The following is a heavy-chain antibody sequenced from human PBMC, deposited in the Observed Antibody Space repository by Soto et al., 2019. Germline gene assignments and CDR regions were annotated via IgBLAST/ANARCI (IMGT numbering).Heavy chain of an antibody. CDR3: ARGYYYDSSGYYSNAYYFDY. Sequence: QVQLVQSGAEVKKPGSSVKVSCKASGGTFSSYAISWVRQAPGQGLEWMGGIIPIFGTANYAQKFQGRVTITADESTSTAYMELSSLRSEDTAVYYCARGYYYDSSGYYSNAYYFDYWGEGTLVTGSS. V-gene: IGHV1-69*01. CDR1: GGTFSSYA. CDR2: IIPIFGTA. J-gene: IGHJ4*02. D-gene: IGHD3-22*01.